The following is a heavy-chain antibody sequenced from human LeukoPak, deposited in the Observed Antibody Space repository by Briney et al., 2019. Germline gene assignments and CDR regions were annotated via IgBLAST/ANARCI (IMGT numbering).Heavy chain of an antibody. CDR1: GFTFSSYS. D-gene: IGHD3-10*01. V-gene: IGHV3-21*01. CDR3: ARGERGYGSGSYPSEGYYFDY. Sequence: GGSLRLSCAASGFTFSSYSMNWVRQAPGKGLEWVSSISSSSSYIYYADSVKGRFTISRDNAKNSLYLQMNSLRAEDTAVYYCARGERGYGSGSYPSEGYYFDYWGQGTLVTVSS. CDR2: ISSSSSYI. J-gene: IGHJ4*02.